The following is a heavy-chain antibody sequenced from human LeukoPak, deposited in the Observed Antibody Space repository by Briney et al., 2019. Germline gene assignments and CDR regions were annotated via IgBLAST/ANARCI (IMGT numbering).Heavy chain of an antibody. J-gene: IGHJ4*02. D-gene: IGHD3-22*01. CDR1: GYTFTSYY. CDR3: ARTDSSAAYSNS. V-gene: IGHV1-2*02. CDR2: INPNSGGT. Sequence: EASVKVSCKASGYTFTSYYMHWVRQAPGQGLEWMGWINPNSGGTNYAQKLQGRVTMTRDTSISTAYMELSRLRSDDTAVYYCARTDSSAAYSNSWGQGTLVTVSS.